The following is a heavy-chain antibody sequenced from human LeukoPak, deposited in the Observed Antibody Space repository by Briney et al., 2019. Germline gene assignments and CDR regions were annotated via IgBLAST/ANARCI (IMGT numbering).Heavy chain of an antibody. D-gene: IGHD5-18*01. CDR3: AKDVSGYTAYFDS. V-gene: IGHV3-9*01. Sequence: PGGSLRLSCAVSGFSFDDYAMLWVRQAPGKGLEWVSGISWNSGSIGYADSVKGRFTISRDNAKKSLFLQMDSLRPEDTALYYCAKDVSGYTAYFDSWGQGTLVTVSS. CDR2: ISWNSGSI. CDR1: GFSFDDYA. J-gene: IGHJ4*02.